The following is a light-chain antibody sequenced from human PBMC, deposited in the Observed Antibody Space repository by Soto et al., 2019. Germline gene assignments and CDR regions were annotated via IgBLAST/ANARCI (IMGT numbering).Light chain of an antibody. J-gene: IGLJ2*01. Sequence: ALTQPPSASGSPGQSVTISCTGTSSDVGGYNYVSWYQQHPGKAPKLMIYEVNKRPSGVPDRFSGSKSGNTASLTVSGLQAEDEADYYCSSYAGSNTVVFGGGTKLTVL. V-gene: IGLV2-8*01. CDR1: SSDVGGYNY. CDR3: SSYAGSNTVV. CDR2: EVN.